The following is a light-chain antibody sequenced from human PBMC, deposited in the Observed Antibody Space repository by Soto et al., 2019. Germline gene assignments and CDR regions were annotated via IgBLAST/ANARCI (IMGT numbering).Light chain of an antibody. V-gene: IGKV1-39*01. J-gene: IGKJ5*01. CDR3: QQSYSTPIT. CDR1: QSISSS. Sequence: DIQMTQSPSSVSASVGDRVTITCRASQSISSSLNWYQQKPGKAPKLLIYAASSLQSGVPSRFSGSGSGTDFTLTISSLQPEDFATYYCQQSYSTPITFGQGTRLEIK. CDR2: AAS.